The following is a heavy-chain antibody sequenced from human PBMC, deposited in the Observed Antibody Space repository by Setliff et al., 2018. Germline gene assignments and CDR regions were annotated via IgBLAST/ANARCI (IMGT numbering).Heavy chain of an antibody. Sequence: SVKVSCKASGGTFSSYAISWVRRAPGQRLEWMGGIIPIPGIANYAQKFQGRVTITTDESTSTAYMELSSLRSEDTAVYYCARDRAARPPNSYYYYMDVWGKGTTVTVSS. V-gene: IGHV1-69*10. CDR1: GGTFSSYA. J-gene: IGHJ6*03. D-gene: IGHD6-6*01. CDR3: ARDRAARPPNSYYYYMDV. CDR2: IIPIPGIA.